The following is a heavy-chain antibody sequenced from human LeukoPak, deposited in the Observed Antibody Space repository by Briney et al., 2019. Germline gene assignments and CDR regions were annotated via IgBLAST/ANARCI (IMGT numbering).Heavy chain of an antibody. CDR1: GGSISSYY. CDR3: ARESESTYYYDNSGYYFDY. Sequence: MASETLSLTCTVSGGSISSYYWSWIRQPAGKGLEWIGRIYTSGSTKYDPSLKSRVTMSVDTSKNQFSLKLSSVTAADTAVYYCARESESTYYYDNSGYYFDYWGQGTLVTVSS. J-gene: IGHJ4*02. D-gene: IGHD3-22*01. CDR2: IYTSGST. V-gene: IGHV4-4*07.